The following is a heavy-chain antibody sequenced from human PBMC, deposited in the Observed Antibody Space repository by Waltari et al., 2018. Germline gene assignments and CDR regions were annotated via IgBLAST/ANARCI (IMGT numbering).Heavy chain of an antibody. CDR2: ISPIFGTA. CDR3: ARMTTVTTWYYFDY. J-gene: IGHJ4*02. Sequence: QVQLVQSGAEVKKPGSSVKVSCKASGGTFSSYAISWVRQAPGQGLEWMGGISPIFGTANYAQKGQGRVTITTDESTSTAYMELSSLRSEDTAVYYCARMTTVTTWYYFDYWGQGTLVTVSS. CDR1: GGTFSSYA. D-gene: IGHD4-17*01. V-gene: IGHV1-69*05.